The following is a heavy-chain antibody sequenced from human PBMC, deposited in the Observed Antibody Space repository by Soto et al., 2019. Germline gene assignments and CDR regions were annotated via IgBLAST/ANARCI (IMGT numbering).Heavy chain of an antibody. V-gene: IGHV1-69*01. Sequence: QVQLVQSGAEVKKPGSSVRVSCKASGVTFSRYAISWVRQAPGQGLEWMGGINPIVGTANYAQKLQGGVTIPGDESKSTAYMVLSSLRSEDTAVYYCARGTVSRPASHYWGQGTLVTVSS. CDR2: INPIVGTA. CDR1: GVTFSRYA. CDR3: ARGTVSRPASHY. J-gene: IGHJ4*02. D-gene: IGHD2-2*01.